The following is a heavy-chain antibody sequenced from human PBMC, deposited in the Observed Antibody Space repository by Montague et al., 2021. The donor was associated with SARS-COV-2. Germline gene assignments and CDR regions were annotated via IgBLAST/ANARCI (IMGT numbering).Heavy chain of an antibody. D-gene: IGHD2-2*01. V-gene: IGHV4-4*07. CDR1: GGSISSYY. CDR2: IYTSGST. CDR3: AREPLERGHQLLWEGYYYYGMDV. J-gene: IGHJ6*02. Sequence: SETLSLTCTVSGGSISSYYWSWIRQPAGKGLEWIGRIYTSGSTNYNPSLKSRVTMSVDTSKNQFSLKLSSVTAADTAVYYCAREPLERGHQLLWEGYYYYGMDVWGQGTTVTVSS.